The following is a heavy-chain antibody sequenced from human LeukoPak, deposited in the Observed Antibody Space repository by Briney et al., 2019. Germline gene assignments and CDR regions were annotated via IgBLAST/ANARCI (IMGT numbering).Heavy chain of an antibody. CDR3: AKDSGGGGFYFDF. CDR1: GFTFSSYS. J-gene: IGHJ4*01. Sequence: GGSLRLSCAASGFTFSSYSMNWVRQAPGKGLEWVSGISWNSGSIGYADSVKGRFTISRDNAKNTLYLQMNSLRPNDTALFYCAKDSGGGGFYFDFWGHGTLVTVSS. CDR2: ISWNSGSI. D-gene: IGHD5-12*01. V-gene: IGHV3-9*01.